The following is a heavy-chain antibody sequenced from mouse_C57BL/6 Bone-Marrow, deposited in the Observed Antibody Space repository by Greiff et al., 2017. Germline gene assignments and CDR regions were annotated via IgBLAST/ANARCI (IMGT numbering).Heavy chain of an antibody. J-gene: IGHJ3*01. D-gene: IGHD1-1*01. CDR1: GYTFTSYT. CDR2: INPSSGYT. Sequence: QVQLQQSGAELARPGASVKMSCKASGYTFTSYTMHWVKQRPGQGLEWIGYINPSSGYTKYNQKFKDKATLTADKSSSTAYMQLSSLTSEDSAVYYCAGRDYYGSSPCAYWGQGTLVTVSA. V-gene: IGHV1-4*01. CDR3: AGRDYYGSSPCAY.